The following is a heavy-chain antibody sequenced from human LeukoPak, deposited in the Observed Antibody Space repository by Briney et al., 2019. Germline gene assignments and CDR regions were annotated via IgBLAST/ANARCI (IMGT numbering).Heavy chain of an antibody. CDR1: GFTFRSYD. CDR2: IRYDGNSN. Sequence: GGSLRLSCAASGFTFRSYDMHWVRQAPGKGLEWVAFIRYDGNSNYYADSVKGRFTISRDNSRSTLYLQMNSLRAEDTAVYYCAKEEVISGNHGVYFDYWGQGTLVTVSS. V-gene: IGHV3-30*02. J-gene: IGHJ4*02. CDR3: AKEEVISGNHGVYFDY. D-gene: IGHD3-22*01.